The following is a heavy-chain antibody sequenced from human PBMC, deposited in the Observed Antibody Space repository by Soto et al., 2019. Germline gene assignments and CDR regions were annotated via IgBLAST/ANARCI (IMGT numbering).Heavy chain of an antibody. Sequence: QVQLVQSGAEVKKPGSSVKVSCKASGGTFSSYAISWVRQAPGQGLEWMGGIIPIFGTANYEQKFQGRVTITADESTSTAYMELSSLRSEYTAVYYCAREIRLGELSLYANYGMDVWGQGTTVTVSS. V-gene: IGHV1-69*01. CDR3: AREIRLGELSLYANYGMDV. J-gene: IGHJ6*02. D-gene: IGHD3-16*02. CDR1: GGTFSSYA. CDR2: IIPIFGTA.